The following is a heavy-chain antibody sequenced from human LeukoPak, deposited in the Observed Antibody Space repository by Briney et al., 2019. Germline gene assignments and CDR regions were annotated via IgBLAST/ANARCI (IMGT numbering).Heavy chain of an antibody. Sequence: GGSLRLSCRVSGFRFSGWGMNWVRQAPGKGLEWVSYISSSGSTIYYADSVKGRFTISRDNAKNSLYLQMNSLRAEDTAVYYCARVGVVVVASPAWFDPWGQGTLVTVSS. D-gene: IGHD2-15*01. CDR1: GFRFSGWG. CDR3: ARVGVVVVASPAWFDP. CDR2: ISSSGSTI. V-gene: IGHV3-48*04. J-gene: IGHJ5*02.